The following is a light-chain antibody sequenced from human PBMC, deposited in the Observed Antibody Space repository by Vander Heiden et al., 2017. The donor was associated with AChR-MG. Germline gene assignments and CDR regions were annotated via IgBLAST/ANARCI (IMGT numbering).Light chain of an antibody. CDR3: QQDDSTPVT. CDR1: QSVLYSSNNKNY. V-gene: IGKV4-1*01. Sequence: DIVMTQSPDSLAVSLGERGTINCKSSQSVLYSSNNKNYLAWYQQKPGQPPKLLIYWASTRESGVPDRFSGSGSGTDFTLTISSLQAEDVAVYYCQQDDSTPVTFGQGTKVEIK. J-gene: IGKJ1*01. CDR2: WAS.